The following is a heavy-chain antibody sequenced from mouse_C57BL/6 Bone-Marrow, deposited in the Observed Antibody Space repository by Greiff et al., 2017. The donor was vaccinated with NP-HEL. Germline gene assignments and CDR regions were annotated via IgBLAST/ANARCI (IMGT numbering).Heavy chain of an antibody. Sequence: EVMLVESGGGLVKPGGSLKLSCAASGFTFSSYAMSWVRQTPEKRLEWVATISDGGSYTYYPDNVKGRFTISRDNAKNNLYLQMSHLKSEDTAMYYCARDETGYWGQGTSVTVSS. D-gene: IGHD4-1*01. CDR1: GFTFSSYA. CDR3: ARDETGY. CDR2: ISDGGSYT. V-gene: IGHV5-4*01. J-gene: IGHJ4*01.